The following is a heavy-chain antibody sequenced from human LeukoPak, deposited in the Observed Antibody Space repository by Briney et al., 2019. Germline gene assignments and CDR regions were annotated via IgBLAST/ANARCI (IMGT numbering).Heavy chain of an antibody. V-gene: IGHV3-30*02. Sequence: GGSLRLSCAASGFTFSSYGMHWVRQAPGKGLEWVAFIRYDGSNKYYADSVKGRFTISRDNSKNTLYLQMNSLRAEDTAVYYCAKDGTLRSLEWLLNQVYFDYWGQGTLVTVSS. D-gene: IGHD3-3*01. J-gene: IGHJ4*02. CDR1: GFTFSSYG. CDR2: IRYDGSNK. CDR3: AKDGTLRSLEWLLNQVYFDY.